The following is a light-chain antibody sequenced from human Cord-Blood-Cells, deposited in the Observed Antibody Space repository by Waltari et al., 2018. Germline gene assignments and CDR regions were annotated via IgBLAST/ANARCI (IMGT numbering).Light chain of an antibody. J-gene: IGKJ1*01. CDR3: QQSYSTPWT. Sequence: DIQMTQSHSSLSASVGDRVTITCRASQSISSYLNWYQQKPGKAPKLLIYAASSLQSGVPSRFSGSGSGTDFTLTISSLQPEDFATYYCQQSYSTPWTFGQGTKVEIK. CDR1: QSISSY. V-gene: IGKV1-39*01. CDR2: AAS.